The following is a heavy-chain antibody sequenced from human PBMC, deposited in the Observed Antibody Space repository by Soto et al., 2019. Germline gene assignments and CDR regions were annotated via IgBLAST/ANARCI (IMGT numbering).Heavy chain of an antibody. CDR3: AREVAGYSSGWYPGNYYYYYGMDV. V-gene: IGHV6-1*01. Sequence: SQTLSLTCAISGDSVSSNSAAWNWIRQSPSRGLEWLGRTYYRPKWYNDYAVSVKSRITINPDTSKNQFSLQLNSVTPEDTAVYYCAREVAGYSSGWYPGNYYYYYGMDVWGQGTTVTVSS. D-gene: IGHD6-19*01. CDR1: GDSVSSNSAA. CDR2: TYYRPKWYN. J-gene: IGHJ6*02.